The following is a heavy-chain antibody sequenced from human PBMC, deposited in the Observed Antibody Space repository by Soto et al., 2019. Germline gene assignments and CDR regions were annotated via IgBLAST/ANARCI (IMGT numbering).Heavy chain of an antibody. D-gene: IGHD2-8*01. V-gene: IGHV3-53*01. CDR2: IYTIGSI. CDR3: AKTTNYYYSLDV. J-gene: IGHJ6*02. CDR1: GFSVSSDY. Sequence: EVQLVESGGGLIQPGGSLRLSCAASGFSVSSDYMSWVRQAPGKGLEWVAVIYTIGSIYYAGSVKGRFTISRDTSRNTLYLQMSTLRAEDTAVYFCAKTTNYYYSLDVWGQGTTVSVSS.